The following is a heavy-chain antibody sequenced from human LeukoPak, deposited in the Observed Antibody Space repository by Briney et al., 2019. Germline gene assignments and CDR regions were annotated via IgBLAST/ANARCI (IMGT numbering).Heavy chain of an antibody. D-gene: IGHD6-19*01. V-gene: IGHV3-7*03. Sequence: GGSLRLSCAASGFTFSSYWMSWVRQAPGKGLEWVANIKKDGSEKYYVDSVKGRFTISRDNAKNSLYLQMNSLRAEDTALYYCAKAYPFVAVPAYFDYWGQGTLVTVSS. CDR2: IKKDGSEK. J-gene: IGHJ4*02. CDR1: GFTFSSYW. CDR3: AKAYPFVAVPAYFDY.